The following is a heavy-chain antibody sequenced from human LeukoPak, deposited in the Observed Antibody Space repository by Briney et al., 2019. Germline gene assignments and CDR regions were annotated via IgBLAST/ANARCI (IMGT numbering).Heavy chain of an antibody. J-gene: IGHJ4*02. V-gene: IGHV1-24*01. CDR2: FDPEDGET. D-gene: IGHD3-10*01. CDR3: ATDSGKITMVRGVIIREYYFDY. Sequence: ASVKVSCKVSGYTLTELSMHWVRQAPGKGLEWMGGFDPEDGETICAQKFQGRVTMTEDTSTDTAYMELSSLRSEDTAVYYCATDSGKITMVRGVIIREYYFDYWGQGTLVTVSS. CDR1: GYTLTELS.